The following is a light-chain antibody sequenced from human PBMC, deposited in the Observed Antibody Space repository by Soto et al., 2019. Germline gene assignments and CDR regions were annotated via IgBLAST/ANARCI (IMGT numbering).Light chain of an antibody. Sequence: QSVLTQPPSVSGAPGQRVTISGTGSSSNIGRGYDVHWYQQFPGSAPRLLLSGDSNRPSGVPDRFSGSRSGTSASLAITGLQAEDEADYYCQTFDSSLTISWVFGGGTKLTVL. CDR2: GDS. CDR1: SSNIGRGYD. V-gene: IGLV1-40*01. CDR3: QTFDSSLTISWV. J-gene: IGLJ3*02.